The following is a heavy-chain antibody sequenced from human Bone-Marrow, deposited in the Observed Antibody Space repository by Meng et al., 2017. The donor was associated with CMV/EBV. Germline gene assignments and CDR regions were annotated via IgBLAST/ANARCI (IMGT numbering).Heavy chain of an antibody. D-gene: IGHD6-19*01. CDR2: ISAYNGNT. J-gene: IGHJ4*02. CDR1: GYTFTNYG. CDR3: ARDLKHTSGWFTY. V-gene: IGHV1-18*01. Sequence: ASVKVSCKASGYTFTNYGISWVRQAPGQGLEWMGWISAYNGNTDYAQKFQGRVSMTTDSSTSTAFMELRSLRSDDTAVYYCARDLKHTSGWFTYWGQGTLVTVSS.